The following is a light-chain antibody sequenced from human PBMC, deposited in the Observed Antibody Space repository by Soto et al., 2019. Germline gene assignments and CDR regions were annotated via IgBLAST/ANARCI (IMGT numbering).Light chain of an antibody. Sequence: QSVLTQPASVSGSPGQSITISCTGSISDVGAYNYVSWYKHHPGQAPQLMIYEVSNRPSGVSNRFSGSKSGNTASLTISGLQADDEGDYYCSSKTSSSSPFVFGTGTKVTV. CDR1: ISDVGAYNY. CDR3: SSKTSSSSPFV. CDR2: EVS. V-gene: IGLV2-14*01. J-gene: IGLJ1*01.